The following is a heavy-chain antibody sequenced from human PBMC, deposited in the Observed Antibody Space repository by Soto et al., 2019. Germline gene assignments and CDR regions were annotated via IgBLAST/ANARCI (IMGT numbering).Heavy chain of an antibody. V-gene: IGHV4-39*01. D-gene: IGHD2-21*02. CDR2: IHYSGRT. CDR3: ARQRTTVVTQAYFDH. J-gene: IGHJ4*02. Sequence: SEPRSLTCLVSGESIIISSYYWGWIREPPGNGLEWIGSIHYSGRTYYNPSFKSRVTISIDTSKNQFSLKLSSVTATDTAVYYCARQRTTVVTQAYFDHWGQGALVTVSS. CDR1: GESIIISSYY.